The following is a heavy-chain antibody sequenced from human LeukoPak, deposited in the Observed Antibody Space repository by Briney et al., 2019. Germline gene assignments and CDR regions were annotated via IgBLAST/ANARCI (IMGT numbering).Heavy chain of an antibody. J-gene: IGHJ6*03. CDR1: GFTFNNAW. CDR2: ISGSGLST. V-gene: IGHV3-23*01. CDR3: AKDGDYGDYWHYYYMDV. Sequence: GGSLRLSCAASGFTFNNAWMNWVRHSPGKGLEWVSGISGSGLSTFYADSVKGRFTISRDNSKNTLFLHMNSLRAEDTAVYYCAKDGDYGDYWHYYYMDVWGKGTTVTISS. D-gene: IGHD4-17*01.